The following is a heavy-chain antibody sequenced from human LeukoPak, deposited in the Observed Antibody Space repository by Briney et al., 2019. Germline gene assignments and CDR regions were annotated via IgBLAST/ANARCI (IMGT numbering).Heavy chain of an antibody. D-gene: IGHD2-8*02. CDR1: VDSVSSNSAG. CDR2: KYYRSKWYH. CDR3: ARFAGGHFDY. V-gene: IGHV6-1*01. J-gene: IGHJ4*02. Sequence: SQTLSLTFAISVDSVSSNSAGWNWIRQSPLRGLELLRRKYYRSKWYHDYAVSVKSRITINPYTSKNQFALQLNSVTPEDTPVYFCARFAGGHFDYWGQGTLVAVSS.